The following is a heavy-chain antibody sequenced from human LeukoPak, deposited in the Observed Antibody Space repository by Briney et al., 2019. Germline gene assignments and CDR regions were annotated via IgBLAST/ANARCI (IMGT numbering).Heavy chain of an antibody. J-gene: IGHJ6*03. CDR2: IYYSGST. D-gene: IGHD6-6*01. CDR3: ARSIAAFNCYYYYMDV. Sequence: SETLSLTCTVSGGSISSHYWSWIRQPPGKGLEWIGYIYYSGSTNYNPSLKSRVTISVDTSKNQFSLKLSSVTAADTAVYYCARSIAAFNCYYYYMDVWGKGTTVTVSS. V-gene: IGHV4-59*11. CDR1: GGSISSHY.